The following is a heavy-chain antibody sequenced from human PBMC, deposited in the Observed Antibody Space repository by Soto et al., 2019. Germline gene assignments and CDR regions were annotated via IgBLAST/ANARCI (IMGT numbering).Heavy chain of an antibody. D-gene: IGHD4-17*01. J-gene: IGHJ4*02. CDR1: GFTFSAYA. V-gene: IGHV3-23*01. CDR2: LIDNGGST. CDR3: ARTTVTKSPAY. Sequence: EVQLLESGGGLVQPGGSLRLSCAASGFTFSAYAMSWVRQAPGKRLEYVSSLIDNGGSTYYADSVRGRFTISRDNSKNTLYLQMNSLRVEDTAVYYCARTTVTKSPAYWGQGTLVPVSS.